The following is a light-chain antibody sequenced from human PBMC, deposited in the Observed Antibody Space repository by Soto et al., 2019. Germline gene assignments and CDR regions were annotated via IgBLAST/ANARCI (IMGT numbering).Light chain of an antibody. J-gene: IGLJ1*01. CDR2: DVS. CDR1: SSDVGGYNY. CDR3: CSYTTSNTRQIV. V-gene: IGLV2-14*01. Sequence: QSVLTQPASVSGSPGQSITISCTGTSSDVGGYNYVSWYQQHPGKAHKFMIYDVSNRPSGVSNRFSGSKSGNTASLTISGLQAEDEADYYCCSYTTSNTRQIVFGTGTKVNVL.